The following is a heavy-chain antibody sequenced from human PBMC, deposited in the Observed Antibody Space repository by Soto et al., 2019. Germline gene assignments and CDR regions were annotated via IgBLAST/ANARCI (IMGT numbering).Heavy chain of an antibody. CDR2: VYHVGNT. J-gene: IGHJ4*02. V-gene: IGHV4-59*01. Sequence: PSETLSLTCTLSGASITSSYWTWIRQPPGMGLEWIGSVYHVGNTNSNPSLRSRLTMSVDTSKNQLSLRLTSVTTADTAVYYCAKEAKPVSTSTSRPSSLHFCGQGTAGTGS. CDR1: GASITSSY. D-gene: IGHD1-26*01. CDR3: AKEAKPVSTSTSRPSSLHF.